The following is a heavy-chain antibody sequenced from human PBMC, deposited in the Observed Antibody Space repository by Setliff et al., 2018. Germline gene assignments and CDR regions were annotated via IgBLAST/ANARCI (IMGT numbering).Heavy chain of an antibody. Sequence: ASVKVSCKASGFTFTSYDINWVRQATGQGLEWMGWMSPNSGNTGYAQKLQGRVTFTRNTSTNTAYMELSSLISEDTAVYYCARGPSWQGGAYYFDFWGQGTLVTVSS. CDR3: ARGPSWQGGAYYFDF. D-gene: IGHD1-26*01. CDR2: MSPNSGNT. J-gene: IGHJ4*02. V-gene: IGHV1-8*01. CDR1: GFTFTSYD.